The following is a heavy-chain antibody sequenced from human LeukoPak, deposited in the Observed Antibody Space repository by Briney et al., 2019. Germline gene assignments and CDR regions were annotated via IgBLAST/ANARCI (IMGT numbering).Heavy chain of an antibody. CDR2: IKEDGSIQ. CDR3: ARDVWTGVAVSDY. D-gene: IGHD6-19*01. Sequence: VQPGGSLRLSCVASGFTFSSYWMTWVRQAPGKGLEWLANIKEDGSIQYYLDSVRGRFTISRDNAKTSVYLQLNSLRADDTAVYYCARDVWTGVAVSDYWGQGTLVTVSS. J-gene: IGHJ4*02. CDR1: GFTFSSYW. V-gene: IGHV3-7*01.